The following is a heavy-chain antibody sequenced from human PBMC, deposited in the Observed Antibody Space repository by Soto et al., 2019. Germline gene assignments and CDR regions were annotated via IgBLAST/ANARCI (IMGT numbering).Heavy chain of an antibody. CDR2: INPSGGST. D-gene: IGHD2-2*01. CDR1: GYTFTSYY. J-gene: IGHJ4*02. V-gene: IGHV1-46*03. CDR3: ARDGAIVVVPAAPGYYFDY. Sequence: ASVKVSCKASGYTFTSYYMHWVRQAPGQGLEWMGIINPSGGSTSYAQKFQGRVTMTRDTSTSTVYMELSSLRSEDTAVYYCARDGAIVVVPAAPGYYFDYWGQGTLVTVSS.